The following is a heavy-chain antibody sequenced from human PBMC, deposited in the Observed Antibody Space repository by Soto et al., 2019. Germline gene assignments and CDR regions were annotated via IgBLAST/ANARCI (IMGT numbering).Heavy chain of an antibody. J-gene: IGHJ6*02. Sequence: QVQLVQSGAEVKKPGASVKVSCKASGYTFSSYGISWVRQAPGQGLEWMGWISGYNGNTNYAQNLQGRVTMTTDTSTRIAYMELRSLRSDDTAVYYGAREVTTVTTYYYYYGMDVWGQGTTVTVSS. CDR2: ISGYNGNT. V-gene: IGHV1-18*01. CDR1: GYTFSSYG. CDR3: AREVTTVTTYYYYYGMDV. D-gene: IGHD4-17*01.